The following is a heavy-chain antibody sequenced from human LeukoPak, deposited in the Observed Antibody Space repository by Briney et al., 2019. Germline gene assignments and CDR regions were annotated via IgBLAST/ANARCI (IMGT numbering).Heavy chain of an antibody. Sequence: SETLSLTCTVSGGSISSYYWSWVRQPPGKGLEWIGYIYYSGSTNYNPSLKSRVTISVGTSKNQFSLKLSSVTAADTAVYYCARVPSLYSSSWYYYGMDVWGQGTTVTVSS. CDR1: GGSISSYY. D-gene: IGHD6-13*01. CDR2: IYYSGST. V-gene: IGHV4-59*01. J-gene: IGHJ6*02. CDR3: ARVPSLYSSSWYYYGMDV.